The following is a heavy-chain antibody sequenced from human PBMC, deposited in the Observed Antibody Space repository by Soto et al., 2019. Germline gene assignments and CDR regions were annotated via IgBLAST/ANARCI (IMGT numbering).Heavy chain of an antibody. CDR1: GFTFSSYW. CDR3: ARDPSMVRDPWGYYYYMDV. CDR2: INSDGSST. V-gene: IGHV3-74*01. D-gene: IGHD3-10*01. Sequence: EVQLVESGGGLVQPGGSLRLSCAASGFTFSSYWMHWVRQAPGKGLVWVSRINSDGSSTSYADSVKGRFTISRDNGKNTLYLQINSVRDEDTAVYYCARDPSMVRDPWGYYYYMDVWGKGTTVTVSS. J-gene: IGHJ6*03.